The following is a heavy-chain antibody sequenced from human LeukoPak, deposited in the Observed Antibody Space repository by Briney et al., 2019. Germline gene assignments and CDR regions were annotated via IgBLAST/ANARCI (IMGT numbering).Heavy chain of an antibody. Sequence: ASVTVSYKASGYTFTSYGISWVRQAPGQGLEWMGWISAYNGNTNYAQKLQGRVSMTTDTSTSTAYMELRSLRSDDTAVYYCARGRAAAGYFDYWGQGTLVTVSS. D-gene: IGHD6-13*01. CDR1: GYTFTSYG. V-gene: IGHV1-18*01. CDR3: ARGRAAAGYFDY. CDR2: ISAYNGNT. J-gene: IGHJ4*02.